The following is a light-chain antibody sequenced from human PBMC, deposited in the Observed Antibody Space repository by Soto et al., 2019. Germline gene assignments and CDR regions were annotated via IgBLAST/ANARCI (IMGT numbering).Light chain of an antibody. CDR1: QSVNSN. V-gene: IGKV3-15*01. CDR2: GAS. CDR3: QQYTYCPWT. J-gene: IGKJ1*01. Sequence: DTVMTQSPATLSESPGERDTLSCRASQSVNSNLAWYQQKSGQAPRLLIYGASTRATGIPVRFSGSGSGTEFTLTISSLQSEDSAIYYCQQYTYCPWTLGQGTKVEIK.